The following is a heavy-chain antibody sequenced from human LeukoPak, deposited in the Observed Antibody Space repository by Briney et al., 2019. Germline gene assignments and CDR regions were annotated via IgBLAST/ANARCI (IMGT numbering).Heavy chain of an antibody. CDR2: IYYTGST. Sequence: SETLSLTCTVSGGSISSYYWSWIRQPPGKGLGWIGYIYYTGSTNYNPSLKSRVTISVDTSKNQFSLKLSSVTAADTAVYFCARIRRDGYSHFDYWGQGTLVTVSS. V-gene: IGHV4-59*01. CDR3: ARIRRDGYSHFDY. D-gene: IGHD5-24*01. CDR1: GGSISSYY. J-gene: IGHJ4*02.